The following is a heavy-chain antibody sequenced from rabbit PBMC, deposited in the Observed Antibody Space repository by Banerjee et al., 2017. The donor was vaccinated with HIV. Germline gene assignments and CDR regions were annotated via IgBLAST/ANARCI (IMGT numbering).Heavy chain of an antibody. V-gene: IGHV1S7*01. CDR3: ARDTGSSFSSYGMDL. CDR2: IDPVFGIA. J-gene: IGHJ6*01. Sequence: WVRQAPGKGLEWIGYIDPVFGIAVYASWVNGRFTISRDNAQNTLYLQLNSLTVADTATYFCARDTGSSFSSYGMDLWGQGTLVTVS. D-gene: IGHD8-1*01.